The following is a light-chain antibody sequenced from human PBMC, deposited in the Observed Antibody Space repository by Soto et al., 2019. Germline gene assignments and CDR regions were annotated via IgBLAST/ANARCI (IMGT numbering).Light chain of an antibody. CDR1: QSISSSY. CDR3: QQYSSTFWT. V-gene: IGKV3-20*01. Sequence: EIVLTQSPGTLSLSPGERTTLSCRASQSISSSYLAGYQQKPGQAPRLLVYGASSRATGIPDMFSGSGSGTDFTITISRLEPEDFALYYCQQYSSTFWTLGQGNKCEIK. J-gene: IGKJ1*01. CDR2: GAS.